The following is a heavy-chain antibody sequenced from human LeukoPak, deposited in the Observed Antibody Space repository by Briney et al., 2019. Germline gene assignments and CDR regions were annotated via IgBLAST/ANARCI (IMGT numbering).Heavy chain of an antibody. CDR2: ISYDGSNK. CDR3: ANGMDD. CDR1: GFTFSSYA. V-gene: IGHV3-30-3*01. Sequence: PGRSLRLSCAASGFTFSSYAMHWVRQAPGKGLEWVAVISYDGSNKYYADSVKGRFTISRDNSKSTLYLQMNNLRAEDTAVYYCANGMDDWGQGTTVTVSS. J-gene: IGHJ6*02.